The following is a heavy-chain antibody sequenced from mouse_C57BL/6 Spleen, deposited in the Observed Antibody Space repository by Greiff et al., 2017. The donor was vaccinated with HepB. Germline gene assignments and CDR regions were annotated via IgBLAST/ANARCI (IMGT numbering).Heavy chain of an antibody. V-gene: IGHV3-6*01. CDR2: ISYDGSN. Sequence: EVQRVESGPGLVKPSQSLSLTCSVTGYSITSGYYWNWIRQFPGNKLEWMGYISYDGSNNYNPSLKNRISITRDTSKNQFFLKLNSVTTEDTATYYCARALLDYWGQGTTLTVSS. CDR1: GYSITSGYY. J-gene: IGHJ2*01. CDR3: ARALLDY.